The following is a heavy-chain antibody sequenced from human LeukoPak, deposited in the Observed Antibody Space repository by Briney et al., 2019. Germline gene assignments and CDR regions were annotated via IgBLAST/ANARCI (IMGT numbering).Heavy chain of an antibody. J-gene: IGHJ4*02. V-gene: IGHV3-11*04. CDR1: GFSFSDSY. Sequence: PGGSLRLSCAASGFSFSDSYMTWVRQAPGKGLEWVALISKSGSDISYADSVKGGFTISRDNAKNLLYLQMNSLRAEDTALYYCARDWFRSSLDYWGQGSQVTVSS. CDR3: ARDWFRSSLDY. CDR2: ISKSGSDI. D-gene: IGHD3-3*01.